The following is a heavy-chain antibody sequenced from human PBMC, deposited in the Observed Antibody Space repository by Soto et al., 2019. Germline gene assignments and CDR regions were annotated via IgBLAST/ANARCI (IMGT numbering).Heavy chain of an antibody. CDR1: GFTFDDYA. CDR3: AKCLYDSSGYYYCDAFDI. Sequence: SLRLSCAASGFTFDDYATHWVRQAPGKGLEWVSGISWNSGSIGYADSVKGRFTISRDNAKNSLYLQMNSLRAEDTALYYCAKCLYDSSGYYYCDAFDIWGQGTMVT. CDR2: ISWNSGSI. D-gene: IGHD3-22*01. V-gene: IGHV3-9*01. J-gene: IGHJ3*02.